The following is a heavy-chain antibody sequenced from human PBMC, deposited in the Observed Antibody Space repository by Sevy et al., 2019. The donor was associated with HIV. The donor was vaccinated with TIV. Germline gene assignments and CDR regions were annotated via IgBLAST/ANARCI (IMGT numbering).Heavy chain of an antibody. J-gene: IGHJ4*01. CDR3: VRGGLGGYSYSLDY. Sequence: GGSLRLSCAASGFSFSIYWMSWVRQAPGKGLEWVATMKQDGSEEDYVDSVKGRFTISRDNAKNSRFLQMNSLRAEDTAVYYCVRGGLGGYSYSLDYWGHGTLVTVSS. V-gene: IGHV3-7*01. D-gene: IGHD5-18*01. CDR1: GFSFSIYW. CDR2: MKQDGSEE.